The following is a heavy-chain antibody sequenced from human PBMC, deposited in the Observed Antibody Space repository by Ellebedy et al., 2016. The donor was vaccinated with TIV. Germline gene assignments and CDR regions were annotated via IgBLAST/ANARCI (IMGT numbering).Heavy chain of an antibody. Sequence: AASVKVSCKASGYTFTSYYMHWVRQAPGQGLEWMGIINPSGCSTSYAQKFQGRVTMTRDTSTSTVYMELSSLRSEDTAVYYCARAAVADNLDYWGQGTLVTVSS. D-gene: IGHD6-19*01. CDR1: GYTFTSYY. J-gene: IGHJ4*02. CDR2: INPSGCST. V-gene: IGHV1-46*01. CDR3: ARAAVADNLDY.